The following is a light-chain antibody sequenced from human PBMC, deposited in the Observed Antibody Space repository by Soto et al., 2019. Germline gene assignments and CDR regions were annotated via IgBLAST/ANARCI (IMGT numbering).Light chain of an antibody. CDR2: DAS. CDR1: QSISSW. J-gene: IGKJ5*01. CDR3: QQYNSYSLVT. V-gene: IGKV1-5*01. Sequence: DIQMTQSPSTLSSSLGDRVTITCRASQSISSWLAWYQQKPGKAPKLLIYDASSLESGVPSRFSGIGSGTEFTLTISSLQTDDFATYYCQQYNSYSLVTFCQGTRLEIK.